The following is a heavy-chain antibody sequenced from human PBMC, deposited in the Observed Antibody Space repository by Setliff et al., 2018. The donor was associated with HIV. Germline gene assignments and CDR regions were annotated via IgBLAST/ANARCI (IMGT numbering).Heavy chain of an antibody. CDR2: ISAYNGNT. CDR3: ARSYSRNWFDP. V-gene: IGHV1-18*01. J-gene: IGHJ5*02. Sequence: VASVKVSCKASGYTFTSYGISWVRQAPGQGLEWMGWISAYNGNTNYAQKLQDRVTMTTDTSTSTAYMELRSLRSDDTAVYYCARSYSRNWFDPWGQGTLVTVSS. CDR1: GYTFTSYG. D-gene: IGHD1-26*01.